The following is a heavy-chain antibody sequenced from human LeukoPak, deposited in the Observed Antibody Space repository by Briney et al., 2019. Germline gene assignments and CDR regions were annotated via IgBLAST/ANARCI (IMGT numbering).Heavy chain of an antibody. Sequence: GGSLRLSCAASGFTFSDYYMSWIRQAPGKGLECVSYISSSGSTIYYADSVKGRFTISRDNAKNSLYLQMNSLRAEDTAVYHCARTRGSYNYYYYYMDVWGKGTTVTVSS. CDR2: ISSSGSTI. D-gene: IGHD3-16*01. CDR1: GFTFSDYY. CDR3: ARTRGSYNYYYYYMDV. V-gene: IGHV3-11*01. J-gene: IGHJ6*03.